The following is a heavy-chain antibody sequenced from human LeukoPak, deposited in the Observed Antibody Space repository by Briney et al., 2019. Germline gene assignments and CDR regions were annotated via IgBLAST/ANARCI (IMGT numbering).Heavy chain of an antibody. J-gene: IGHJ4*02. D-gene: IGHD6-19*01. V-gene: IGHV4-34*01. CDR3: ATTENSSGWFGY. CDR2: INHSGST. Sequence: SETLSLTCAVYGGSFSGYYWSWIRQPPGKGLEWIGEINHSGSTNYNPSLKSRVTISVDTSKNHFSLNLSSVTAADTAVYYCATTENSSGWFGYWGQGTLVTVSS. CDR1: GGSFSGYY.